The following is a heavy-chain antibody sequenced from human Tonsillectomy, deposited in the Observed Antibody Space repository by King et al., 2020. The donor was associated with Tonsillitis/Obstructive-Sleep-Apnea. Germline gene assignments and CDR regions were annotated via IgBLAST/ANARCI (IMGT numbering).Heavy chain of an antibody. D-gene: IGHD3-9*01. CDR1: AYTFTTYW. CDR3: AKSLRYDYCYMDV. CDR2: IYPADSDT. Sequence: VQLVESGAEVKKPGESLKISCTGSAYTFTTYWIAWVRQMPGKGLEWMGIIYPADSDTKYSPSFQGQVTISVDKSISTAYLQWSSLKASDTAMYYCAKSLRYDYCYMDVWGKGTTVTVSS. J-gene: IGHJ6*03. V-gene: IGHV5-51*01.